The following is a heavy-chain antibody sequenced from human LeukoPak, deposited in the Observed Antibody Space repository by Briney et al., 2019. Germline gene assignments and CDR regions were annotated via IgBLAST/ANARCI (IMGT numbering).Heavy chain of an antibody. CDR1: GYTFSSYG. CDR3: ARDQYDYVWDSHRPYFDY. CDR2: ISVYNGNT. J-gene: IGHJ4*02. Sequence: ASVKVSCKASGYTFSSYGISWVRQAPGQGLEWMAWISVYNGNTKYAQRFQGRVTMTTDTSTSTAYMELRSLRSDDTAVYYCARDQYDYVWDSHRPYFDYWGQGTLVTVSS. D-gene: IGHD3-16*01. V-gene: IGHV1-18*01.